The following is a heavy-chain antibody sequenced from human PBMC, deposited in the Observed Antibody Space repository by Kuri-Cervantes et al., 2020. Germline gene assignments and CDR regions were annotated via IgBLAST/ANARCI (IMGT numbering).Heavy chain of an antibody. CDR2: LSHDGSSI. J-gene: IGHJ4*02. CDR1: GFTFSSYV. CDR3: ARASPYFDY. Sequence: GESLKISCVASGFTFSSYVMHWVRQAPGKGLEWVAVLSHDGSSIYYASPVKGRFTISRDNSKNTLYLQMNSLRAEDTAVYYCARASPYFDYWGQGTLVTVSS. V-gene: IGHV3-30*01.